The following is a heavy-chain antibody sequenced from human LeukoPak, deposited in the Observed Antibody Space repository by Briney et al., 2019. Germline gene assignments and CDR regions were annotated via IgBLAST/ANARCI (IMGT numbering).Heavy chain of an antibody. J-gene: IGHJ4*02. CDR2: IRSGGIDE. V-gene: IGHV3-30*02. CDR1: TFTFSNYG. D-gene: IGHD6-13*01. CDR3: AKMQGIAATGDIPY. Sequence: GGSPRLSCAASTFTFSNYGMHWVRQAPGKGLEWVAFIRSGGIDEYYADSVRGRFTISRDNSKNTLYLQMNSLRVEDTAVYYCAKMQGIAATGDIPYWGQGTLVTVSS.